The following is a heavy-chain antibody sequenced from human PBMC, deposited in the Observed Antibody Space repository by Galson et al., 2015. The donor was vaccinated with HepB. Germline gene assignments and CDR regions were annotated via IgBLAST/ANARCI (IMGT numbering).Heavy chain of an antibody. J-gene: IGHJ6*02. Sequence: SLRLSCAASGFTFSSYAMHWVRQAPGKGLEWVAVISYDGSNKYYADSVKGRFTISRDNYKNTLYLQMNSLRAEDTAVYYCARDFKDGDYAAVVYYYYGMDVWGQGTTVTVSS. CDR2: ISYDGSNK. V-gene: IGHV3-30-3*01. CDR1: GFTFSSYA. D-gene: IGHD4-17*01. CDR3: ARDFKDGDYAAVVYYYYGMDV.